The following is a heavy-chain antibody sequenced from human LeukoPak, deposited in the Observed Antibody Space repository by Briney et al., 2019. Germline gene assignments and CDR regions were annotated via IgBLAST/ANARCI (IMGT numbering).Heavy chain of an antibody. Sequence: GGSLRLSCAASGFTFSSYEMNWVRQAPGKGLEWVSYISSSGSTIYYADSVKGRFTISRDNAKNSLYLQMNSLRAEDTAVYYCARTYYDFWRGYFHTQKSGAFDIWGQGTMVTVSS. CDR1: GFTFSSYE. V-gene: IGHV3-48*03. J-gene: IGHJ3*02. D-gene: IGHD3-3*01. CDR2: ISSSGSTI. CDR3: ARTYYDFWRGYFHTQKSGAFDI.